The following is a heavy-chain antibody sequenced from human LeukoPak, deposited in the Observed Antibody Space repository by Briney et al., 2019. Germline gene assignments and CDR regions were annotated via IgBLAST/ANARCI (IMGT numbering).Heavy chain of an antibody. J-gene: IGHJ5*02. CDR1: GYSNSSVYY. D-gene: IGHD3-22*01. V-gene: IGHV4-38-2*01. CDR2: IYHSGST. CDR3: ARTAIYYYDSSGYYHNWFDP. Sequence: SDTLSLTCAVSGYSNSSVYYWGWIGQPPGKGLEWIGRIYHSGSTYHNPSLKSRVTISVDTSKNQFSLKLSSVTAADTAVYYCARTAIYYYDSSGYYHNWFDPWGQGTLVTVSS.